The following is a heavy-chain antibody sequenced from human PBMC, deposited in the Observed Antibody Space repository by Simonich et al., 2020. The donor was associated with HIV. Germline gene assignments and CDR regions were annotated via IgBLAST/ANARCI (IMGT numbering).Heavy chain of an antibody. CDR3: ASGGSISSVWADDY. J-gene: IGHJ4*02. V-gene: IGHV3-30*07. D-gene: IGHD3-16*01. Sequence: QVQLVESGGGVVQPGRSLRLSCAASGFTCSSCAMHWVRQAPGKGLEWVAVISYDGSNKYYADSVKGRFTISRDNSKNTLYLQMNSLRAEDTAVYYCASGGSISSVWADDYWGQGTLVTVSS. CDR1: GFTCSSCA. CDR2: ISYDGSNK.